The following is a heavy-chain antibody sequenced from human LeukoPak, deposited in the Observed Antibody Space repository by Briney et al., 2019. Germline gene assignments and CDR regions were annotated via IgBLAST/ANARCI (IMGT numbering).Heavy chain of an antibody. D-gene: IGHD2-2*01. Sequence: SETLSLTCTVSGGSISSYYWSWIRQPPGKGLEWIGYIYYSGSTTYNPSLKSRVTISVDTSKNQFSLKLSSVTAADTAVYYCARRLGGTSTGFDYWGQGTLVTVSS. CDR2: IYYSGST. CDR3: ARRLGGTSTGFDY. CDR1: GGSISSYY. V-gene: IGHV4-59*08. J-gene: IGHJ4*02.